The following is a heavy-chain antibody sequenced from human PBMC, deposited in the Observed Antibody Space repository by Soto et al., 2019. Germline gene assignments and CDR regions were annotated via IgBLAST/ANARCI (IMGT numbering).Heavy chain of an antibody. D-gene: IGHD6-6*01. CDR1: GFTFSSYA. CDR2: ISGSGGST. J-gene: IGHJ3*02. CDR3: AKFYGSSSSFNAFDI. V-gene: IGHV3-23*01. Sequence: GGSLRLSCAASGFTFSSYAMSWVRQAPGKGLEWVSAISGSGGSTYYADSVKGRFTISRDNSKNTLYLQMNSLRAEDTAVYYSAKFYGSSSSFNAFDIWGQGTMVTVSS.